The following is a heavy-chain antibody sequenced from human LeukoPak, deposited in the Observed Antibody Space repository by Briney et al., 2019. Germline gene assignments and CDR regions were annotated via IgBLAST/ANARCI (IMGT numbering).Heavy chain of an antibody. CDR1: GFTFTSYA. CDR3: AKYGPQDSGSSHFDY. Sequence: GGSVRLSCAASGFTFTSYATSRVRQAPCKGLKWVSAIRDSGSSTHYADSVKGRFTTSRDNSKNTLFLQMNSLRAEDTAIYYCAKYGPQDSGSSHFDYWGQGALVTVSS. J-gene: IGHJ4*02. CDR2: IRDSGSST. V-gene: IGHV3-23*01. D-gene: IGHD1-26*01.